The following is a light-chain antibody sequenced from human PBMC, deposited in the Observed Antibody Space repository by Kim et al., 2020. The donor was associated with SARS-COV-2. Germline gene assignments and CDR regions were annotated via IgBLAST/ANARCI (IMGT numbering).Light chain of an antibody. CDR1: QSIRSY. CDR3: QQSYSDSWT. Sequence: ASVGDTVTITCRASQSIRSYLSWYQQKPGKAPKLLIYAASNLKSGVPSRFSGSESGTDFTLTISTLQIEDSATYFCQQSYSDSWTFGQGTKVDIK. J-gene: IGKJ1*01. V-gene: IGKV1-39*01. CDR2: AAS.